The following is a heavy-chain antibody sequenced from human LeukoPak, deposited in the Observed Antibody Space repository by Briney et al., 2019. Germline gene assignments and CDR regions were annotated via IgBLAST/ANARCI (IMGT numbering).Heavy chain of an antibody. Sequence: GGSLRLSCAASGFTVTSTYXTXVXQAPGXXXXWVSIIHIXGSTYYXDSVRGRFTISRDNSKNTVYLQMNSLRAEDTAVYYCARAVEYLPLDYWGQGTLVAVSS. CDR1: GFTVTSTY. CDR3: ARAVEYLPLDY. J-gene: IGHJ4*02. D-gene: IGHD2/OR15-2a*01. CDR2: IHIXGST. V-gene: IGHV3-66*01.